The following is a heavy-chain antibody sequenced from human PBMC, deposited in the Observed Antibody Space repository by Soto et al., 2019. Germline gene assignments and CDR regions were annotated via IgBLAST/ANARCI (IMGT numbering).Heavy chain of an antibody. CDR1: GLSLSTTGVG. J-gene: IGHJ6*02. V-gene: IGHV2-5*02. CDR2: IYWDDGK. CDR3: VQSRCGGDCLQSYSSHSYYGLDV. Sequence: QITLKESGPTLVKPTQTLTRTCTFSGLSLSTTGVGVGWIRQPPGKALEWLALIYWDDGKRYSPSLKSRLTITKDTSKNQVVLTMTNMDPVDTATYYCVQSRCGGDCLQSYSSHSYYGLDVWGQGTTVTVSS. D-gene: IGHD2-21*02.